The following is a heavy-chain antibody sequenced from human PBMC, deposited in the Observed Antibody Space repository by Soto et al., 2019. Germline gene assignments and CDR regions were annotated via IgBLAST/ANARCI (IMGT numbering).Heavy chain of an antibody. CDR3: AKDLGPPDYYDSSWNAFDI. CDR2: ISGSGGST. V-gene: IGHV3-23*01. CDR1: GFTFSSYA. D-gene: IGHD3-22*01. Sequence: PGGSLRLSCAASGFTFSSYAMSWVRQAPGKGLEWVSAISGSGGSTYYADSVKGRFTISRDNPKNTLYLQMNSLRAEDTAVYYCAKDLGPPDYYDSSWNAFDIWGQGTMVTVSS. J-gene: IGHJ3*02.